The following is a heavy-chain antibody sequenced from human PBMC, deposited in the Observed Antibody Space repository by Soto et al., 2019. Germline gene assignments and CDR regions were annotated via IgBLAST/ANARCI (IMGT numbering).Heavy chain of an antibody. CDR3: ARAMDNGNYLYYYYYYYMDG. CDR2: IKQDGSEK. J-gene: IGHJ6*03. Sequence: GGSLRLSCAAPGFTFSSYWMSWVRQAPGEGLEWVANIKQDGSEKYYVDSVKGRFTISRDNAKNSLYLQMNSLRAEDTAVYYCARAMDNGNYLYYYYYYYMDGWGKGTTVTVSS. CDR1: GFTFSSYW. V-gene: IGHV3-7*01. D-gene: IGHD1-7*01.